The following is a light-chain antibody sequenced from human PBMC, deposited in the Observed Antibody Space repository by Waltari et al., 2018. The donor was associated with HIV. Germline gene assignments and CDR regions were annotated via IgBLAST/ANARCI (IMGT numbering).Light chain of an antibody. CDR2: DVS. CDR3: SSYTSSSPYA. CDR1: SSDVGGYNY. Sequence: QSALTQPASVAGSPGQSLTISCTGTSSDVGGYNYVSWYQQHPGKDPKLMIYDVSNRPSGVSNRFSGSKSGNTASLTISGLQAEDEADYYCSSYTSSSPYAFGTGTKVTVL. J-gene: IGLJ1*01. V-gene: IGLV2-14*03.